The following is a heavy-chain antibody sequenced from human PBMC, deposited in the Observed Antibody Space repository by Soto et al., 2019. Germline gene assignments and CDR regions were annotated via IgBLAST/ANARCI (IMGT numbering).Heavy chain of an antibody. CDR2: FDPEDGET. CDR3: ATAEVLTDYAFWSGYHTDHWFDP. J-gene: IGHJ5*02. D-gene: IGHD3-3*01. Sequence: GASVKCPVNVSGYTLAEVSMHWVRQAPGKVLDCIGGFDPEDGETIYAQKFQGRVTITQDTSTDTAYMELSSLGSEGAAVYYCATAEVLTDYAFWSGYHTDHWFDPW. V-gene: IGHV1-24*01. CDR1: GYTLAEVS.